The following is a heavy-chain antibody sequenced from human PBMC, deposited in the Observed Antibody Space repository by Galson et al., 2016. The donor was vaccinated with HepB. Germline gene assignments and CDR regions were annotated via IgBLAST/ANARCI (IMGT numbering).Heavy chain of an antibody. CDR3: ARDRYYYDSRGYYSNDGFDI. J-gene: IGHJ3*02. D-gene: IGHD3-22*01. V-gene: IGHV3-53*01. Sequence: SLRLSCAASGFTVSNNYMAWVRQAPGKGLEWVSLLYSGGSTYYADSVKGRFTISRDNSKNTVYLQMNSLRAEDTAVYYCARDRYYYDSRGYYSNDGFDIWGQGKMVTVSS. CDR1: GFTVSNNY. CDR2: LYSGGST.